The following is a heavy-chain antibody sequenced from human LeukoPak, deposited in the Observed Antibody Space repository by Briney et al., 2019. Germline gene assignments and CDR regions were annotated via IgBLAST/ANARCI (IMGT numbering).Heavy chain of an antibody. V-gene: IGHV3-30*18. CDR2: ISYDGSNK. D-gene: IGHD5-12*01. Sequence: PRRSLRLSCAASGFTFSSYGMHWVRQAPGKGLEWVAVISYDGSNKNYADSVKGRFTISRDNSKNTLYLQMNSLRAEDTAVYYCAKAPSGYEPYFDYWGQGALVTVSS. J-gene: IGHJ4*02. CDR3: AKAPSGYEPYFDY. CDR1: GFTFSSYG.